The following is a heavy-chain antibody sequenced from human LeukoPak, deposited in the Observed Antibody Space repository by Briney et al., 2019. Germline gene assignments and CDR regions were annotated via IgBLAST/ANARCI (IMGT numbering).Heavy chain of an antibody. V-gene: IGHV3-23*01. CDR3: AKARSGWYGVEDY. CDR1: GFTFSSYA. D-gene: IGHD6-19*01. CDR2: ISGSGGST. J-gene: IGHJ4*02. Sequence: GGSLRLSCAASGFTFSSYAMSWVRQAPGKGLEWVSAISGSGGSTYYADSVKGRFTISRDNSKNTLYLQMNSLGAEDTAVYYCAKARSGWYGVEDYWGQGTLVTVSS.